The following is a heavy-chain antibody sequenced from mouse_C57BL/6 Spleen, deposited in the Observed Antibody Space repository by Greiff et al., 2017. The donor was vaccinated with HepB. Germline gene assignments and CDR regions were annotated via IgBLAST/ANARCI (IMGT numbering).Heavy chain of an antibody. CDR2: INPNNGGT. CDR1: GYTFTDYN. V-gene: IGHV1-18*01. CDR3: ARSDLDYYGSSPSFAY. J-gene: IGHJ3*01. Sequence: EVMLVESGPELVKPGASVKIPCKASGYTFTDYNMDWVKQSHGKSLEWIGDINPNNGGTIYNQKFKGKATLTVDKSSSTAYMELRSLTSEDTAVYYCARSDLDYYGSSPSFAYWGQGTLVTVSA. D-gene: IGHD1-1*01.